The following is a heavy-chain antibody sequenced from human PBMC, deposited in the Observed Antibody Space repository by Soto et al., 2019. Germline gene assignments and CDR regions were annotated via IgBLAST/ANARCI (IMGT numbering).Heavy chain of an antibody. D-gene: IGHD5-12*01. J-gene: IGHJ4*02. V-gene: IGHV1-69*01. CDR1: GFTFSSYG. Sequence: QVQLVESGGGVVQPGRSLRLSCAASGFTFSSYGMHWVRQAPGKGLEWMGGIIPIFGTANYAQKFQGRVTITADESTSTAYMELSSLRSEDTAVYYCASGLHRGYSGLGLIDYWGQGTLVTVSS. CDR2: IIPIFGTA. CDR3: ASGLHRGYSGLGLIDY.